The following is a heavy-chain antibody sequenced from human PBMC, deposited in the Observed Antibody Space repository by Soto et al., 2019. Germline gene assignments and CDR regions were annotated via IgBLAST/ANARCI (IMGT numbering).Heavy chain of an antibody. Sequence: PSETLSLTCAVSGFSISRGYYWGWIRQPPGKGLEWIASMYYSGTTYYNPSLKSRVAISVDTSKNQFSLKLRSVTAADTAVYYCARDWYRDGRTGGYFDYWGQGTPVTVSS. CDR3: ARDWYRDGRTGGYFDY. CDR2: MYYSGTT. V-gene: IGHV4-38-2*02. CDR1: GFSISRGYY. J-gene: IGHJ4*02. D-gene: IGHD1-26*01.